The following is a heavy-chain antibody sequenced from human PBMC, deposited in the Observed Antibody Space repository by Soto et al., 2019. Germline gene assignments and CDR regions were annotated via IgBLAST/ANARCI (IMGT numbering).Heavy chain of an antibody. Sequence: PSETLSLTCTVSGGSISSGGYYWSWIRQHPGKGLEWIGYIYYSGSTYYNPSLKSRVTISVDTSKNQFSLKLSSVTAADTAVYYCARDPRRYGDYDSVDYYYGMHVSGQATTVSVSS. CDR1: GGSISSGGYY. J-gene: IGHJ6*02. V-gene: IGHV4-31*03. CDR2: IYYSGST. D-gene: IGHD4-17*01. CDR3: ARDPRRYGDYDSVDYYYGMHV.